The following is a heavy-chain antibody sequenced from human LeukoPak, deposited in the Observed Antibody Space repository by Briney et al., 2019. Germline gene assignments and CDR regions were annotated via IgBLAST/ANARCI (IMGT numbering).Heavy chain of an antibody. Sequence: AGGSLRLSCAASRFTFSNYAMSWVRQAPGKGLEWVSVISGSGGSAYYADSVKGRFTVSRDNSKNTLLLQTNSLRAEDTALYYCAKSMRGYYRFDYWGQGTLVTVSS. V-gene: IGHV3-23*01. CDR1: RFTFSNYA. D-gene: IGHD3-3*01. CDR2: ISGSGGSA. CDR3: AKSMRGYYRFDY. J-gene: IGHJ4*02.